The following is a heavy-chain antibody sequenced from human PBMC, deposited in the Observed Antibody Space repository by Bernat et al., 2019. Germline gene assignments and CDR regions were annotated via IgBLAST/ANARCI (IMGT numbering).Heavy chain of an antibody. CDR2: IYHSGST. CDR3: ARDLNDNPYSSGWYGY. D-gene: IGHD6-19*01. V-gene: IGHV4-38-2*02. Sequence: QVQLQESGPGLVKPSETLSLTCAVSGYSISSGYYWGWIRQPPGKGLEWIGSIYHSGSTYYNPSLKSRVTISVDTSKNQFSLKLSSVTAADTAVYYCARDLNDNPYSSGWYGYWGQGTRVTVSS. CDR1: GYSISSGYY. J-gene: IGHJ4*02.